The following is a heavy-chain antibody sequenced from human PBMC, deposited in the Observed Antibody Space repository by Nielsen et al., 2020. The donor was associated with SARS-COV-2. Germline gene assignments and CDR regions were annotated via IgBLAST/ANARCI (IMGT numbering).Heavy chain of an antibody. D-gene: IGHD5/OR15-5a*01. CDR2: IGGVYNTA. J-gene: IGHJ4*02. CDR1: GSTFSNFV. V-gene: IGHV3-23*01. Sequence: GGSLRLSCAASGSTFSNFVMGWVRQAPGKGLEWVAVIGGVYNTAYYADSVKGRFTISRDISENTLFLEMNKLRREDTATYFCVRDSMSESVTAMAFDHWGQGTPVTVSP. CDR3: VRDSMSESVTAMAFDH.